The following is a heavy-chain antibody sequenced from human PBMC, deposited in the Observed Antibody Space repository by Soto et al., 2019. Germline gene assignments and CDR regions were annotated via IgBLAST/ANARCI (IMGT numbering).Heavy chain of an antibody. V-gene: IGHV3-21*01. CDR3: ARAGGWSGYYLSVGAFDI. Sequence: PGGSLRLSCAASGFTFSSYSMNWVRQAPGKGLEWVSSISSSSSYIYYADSVKGRFTISRDNAKNSLYLQMNSLRAEDTAVYYCARAGGWSGYYLSVGAFDIWGQGTMVTVSS. D-gene: IGHD3-3*01. J-gene: IGHJ3*02. CDR2: ISSSSSYI. CDR1: GFTFSSYS.